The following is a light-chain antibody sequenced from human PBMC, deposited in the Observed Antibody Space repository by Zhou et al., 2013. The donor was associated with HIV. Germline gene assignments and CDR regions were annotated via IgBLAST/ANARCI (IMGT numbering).Light chain of an antibody. Sequence: DIQLTQSPSFLSASVGDRVTITCRASQGIGYSLAWYQQQPGRVPKLLIYTASILLSGVPSRFSGMGSGTDFTLTISSLQPEDVGTYYCQKCDSAPRTFGQGPRWKSN. CDR3: QKCDSAPRT. V-gene: IGKV1-27*01. CDR1: QGIGYS. J-gene: IGKJ1*01. CDR2: TAS.